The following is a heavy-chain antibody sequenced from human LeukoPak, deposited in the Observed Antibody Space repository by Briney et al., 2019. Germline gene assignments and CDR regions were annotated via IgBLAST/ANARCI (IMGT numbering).Heavy chain of an antibody. D-gene: IGHD3-22*01. CDR3: ARDSDYYDSSGYYGY. CDR1: GFTFDDYG. J-gene: IGHJ4*02. V-gene: IGHV3-20*04. CDR2: INWNGGST. Sequence: GGSLRLSCAASGFTFDDYGMSWVCQAPGKGLEWVSGINWNGGSTGYADSVKGRFTISRDNAKNSLYLQMNSLRAEDTALYYCARDSDYYDSSGYYGYWGQGTLVTVSS.